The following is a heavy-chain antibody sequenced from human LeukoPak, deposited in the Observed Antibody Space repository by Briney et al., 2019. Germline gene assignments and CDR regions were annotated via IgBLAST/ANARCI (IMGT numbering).Heavy chain of an antibody. CDR3: AREGGIVVVPVMDV. CDR1: GFTFSDYY. J-gene: IGHJ6*03. D-gene: IGHD3-22*01. Sequence: GGSLRLSCAASGFTFSDYYMSWMRQAPGKGLEWVSYISSSGSTIYYADSVKGRFTISRDNAKNSLYLQMNSLRAEDTAVYYCAREGGIVVVPVMDVWGKGTTVTVSS. V-gene: IGHV3-11*04. CDR2: ISSSGSTI.